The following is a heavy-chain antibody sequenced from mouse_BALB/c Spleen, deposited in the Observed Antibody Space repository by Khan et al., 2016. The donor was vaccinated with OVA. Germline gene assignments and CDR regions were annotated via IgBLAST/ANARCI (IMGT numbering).Heavy chain of an antibody. Sequence: EVKLLESGPGLVKPSQSLSLTCTVTGYSITSDYAWNWIRQFPGNKLEWMGYISSSGRTSYTPSLKSRISITRDTSKNQFFLQLNSVTTEDTATYYCAGGRAYWGQGTLVTVSA. J-gene: IGHJ3*01. CDR1: GYSITSDYA. D-gene: IGHD3-3*01. V-gene: IGHV3-2*02. CDR2: ISSSGRT. CDR3: AGGRAY.